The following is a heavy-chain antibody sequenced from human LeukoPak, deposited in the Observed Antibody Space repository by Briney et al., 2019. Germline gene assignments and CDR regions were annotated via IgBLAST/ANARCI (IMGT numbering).Heavy chain of an antibody. CDR1: GFTFSIYA. J-gene: IGHJ4*02. CDR2: ISGSGDAT. Sequence: GGSLRLSCAASGFTFSIYAMSWVRQAPGKGREGVAVISGSGDATYYADSVKGRFSISRDNSKNPVSLQLNTLSVEDTAVYYCVKDWSTVVSPGHYWGQGTLVSVSS. D-gene: IGHD4-23*01. V-gene: IGHV3-23*01. CDR3: VKDWSTVVSPGHY.